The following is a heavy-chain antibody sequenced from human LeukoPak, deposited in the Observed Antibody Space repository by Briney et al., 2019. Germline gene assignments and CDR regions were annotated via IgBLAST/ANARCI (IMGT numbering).Heavy chain of an antibody. Sequence: ASVKVSCKASGYTLTSYDINWVRQATGQGLEWMGWMNPNSGNTGYAQKFQGRVTITRDTSISTAYMELSSLRSEDTAVYYCASLLTYSSGWFLYWGQGTLVTVSS. V-gene: IGHV1-8*01. J-gene: IGHJ4*02. D-gene: IGHD6-19*01. CDR3: ASLLTYSSGWFLY. CDR2: MNPNSGNT. CDR1: GYTLTSYD.